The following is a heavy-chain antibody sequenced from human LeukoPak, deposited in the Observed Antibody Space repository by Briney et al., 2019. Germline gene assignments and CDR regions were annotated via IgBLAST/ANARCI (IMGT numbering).Heavy chain of an antibody. J-gene: IGHJ4*02. CDR2: VSGSGGST. CDR1: GFTFSSYA. Sequence: PGGSLRLSCAASGFTFSSYAMSWVRQAPGKGLEWVSAVSGSGGSTYYADSVKGRFTISRDNSKNTLYLQMNSLRAEDTAVYYCAKSYSSGWYNYFDYWGQGTLVTVSS. V-gene: IGHV3-23*01. D-gene: IGHD6-19*01. CDR3: AKSYSSGWYNYFDY.